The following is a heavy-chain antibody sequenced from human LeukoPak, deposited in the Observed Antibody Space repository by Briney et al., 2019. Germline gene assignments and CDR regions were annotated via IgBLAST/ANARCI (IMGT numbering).Heavy chain of an antibody. J-gene: IGHJ4*02. CDR1: GGSISSSSYY. D-gene: IGHD3-10*01. CDR2: IYYSGST. CDR3: ARDFKGGYGSGSYSDC. Sequence: PSETLSLTCTVSGGSISSSSYYWGWIRQPPGKGLEWIGTIYYSGSTYYNPSLKSRVTISVDTSKNHFSLKLSSVTAADTAVYYCARDFKGGYGSGSYSDCWGQGTLVTVSS. V-gene: IGHV4-39*07.